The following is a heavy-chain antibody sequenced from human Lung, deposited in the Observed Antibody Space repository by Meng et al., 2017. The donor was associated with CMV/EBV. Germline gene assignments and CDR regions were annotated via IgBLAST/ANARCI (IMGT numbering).Heavy chain of an antibody. CDR1: GYTLTDNY. V-gene: IGHV1-2*02. CDR2: INPNSGGT. D-gene: IGHD3-3*01. Sequence: SGYTLTDNYIHWVRQAPGQGLEWMGWINPNSGGTNYAQKFQGRVTMTRDTSSSTAYMELSSLRSDDTAVYFCARDYDFWKNYLDYWGQGTLVTVSS. J-gene: IGHJ4*02. CDR3: ARDYDFWKNYLDY.